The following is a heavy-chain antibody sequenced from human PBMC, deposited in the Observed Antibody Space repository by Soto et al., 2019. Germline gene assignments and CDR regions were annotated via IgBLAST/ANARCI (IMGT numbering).Heavy chain of an antibody. J-gene: IGHJ5*02. CDR2: IYYSGST. Sequence: SETLSLTCTVSGGSISSGGYYWSWIRQHPGKGLEWIGYIYYSGSTYYNPSLKSRVTISVDTSKNQFSLKLSSVTAADTAVYYCARALYSSSSWFDPWGQGTLVNVSS. CDR1: GGSISSGGYY. CDR3: ARALYSSSSWFDP. V-gene: IGHV4-31*03. D-gene: IGHD6-6*01.